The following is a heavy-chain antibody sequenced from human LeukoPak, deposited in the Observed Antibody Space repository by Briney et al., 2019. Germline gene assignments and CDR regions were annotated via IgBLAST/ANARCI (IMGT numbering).Heavy chain of an antibody. D-gene: IGHD1-20*01. J-gene: IGHJ4*02. CDR1: GYTFTAHF. CDR2: INPSGGST. CDR3: ARWATADNLLDY. V-gene: IGHV1-46*01. Sequence: ASVKVSCTASGYTFTAHFIHWVRQAPGQGLEWMGIINPSGGSTSYTQKFQGRVTMTRDTSTSTVYMELSSLRSEDTAVHYCARWATADNLLDYWGQGTLVTVSS.